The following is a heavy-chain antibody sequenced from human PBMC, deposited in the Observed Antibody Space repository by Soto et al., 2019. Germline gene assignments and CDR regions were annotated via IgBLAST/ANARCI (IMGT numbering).Heavy chain of an antibody. Sequence: GGSLRLSFAPSGFTFSSYWEYWVRQAPGEGVVWVSRNNSDGSSTSYADSVKGRFTISRDNAKNTLYLQMNSLRAEDTAVYYCARARGGDCSSTSCYYGNWFDPWGQGTLVTVSS. D-gene: IGHD2-2*01. CDR2: NNSDGSST. J-gene: IGHJ5*02. V-gene: IGHV3-74*01. CDR1: GFTFSSYW. CDR3: ARARGGDCSSTSCYYGNWFDP.